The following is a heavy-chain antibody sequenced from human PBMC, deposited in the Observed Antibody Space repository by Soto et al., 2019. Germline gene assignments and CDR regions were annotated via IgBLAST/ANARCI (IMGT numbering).Heavy chain of an antibody. CDR2: IYFSGST. Sequence: SETLSLTCTVSGGSISSGGYYWSWFRQHPGKALEWIGYIYFSGSTYYNPSPKSRVTISVDTSKNQFSLSLSSVTAADTAVYYCATFIDADSHFQQWGQGSLVTVSS. D-gene: IGHD3-16*02. CDR3: ATFIDADSHFQQ. CDR1: GGSISSGGYY. V-gene: IGHV4-31*03. J-gene: IGHJ1*01.